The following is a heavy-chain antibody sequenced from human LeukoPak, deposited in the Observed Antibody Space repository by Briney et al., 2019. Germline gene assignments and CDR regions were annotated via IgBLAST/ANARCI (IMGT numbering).Heavy chain of an antibody. CDR2: ISGSGTST. CDR1: GFSFSDFW. D-gene: IGHD6-13*01. CDR3: AKGDVATADYQGGFDY. J-gene: IGHJ4*02. V-gene: IGHV3-23*01. Sequence: GGSLRLSCAASGFSFSDFWMHWGRQAPGEGLVWVSTISGSGTSTYYADSVKGRFTISRDNSKNTLYLQMNSLRAEDTAVYYCAKGDVATADYQGGFDYWGQGTLVTVSS.